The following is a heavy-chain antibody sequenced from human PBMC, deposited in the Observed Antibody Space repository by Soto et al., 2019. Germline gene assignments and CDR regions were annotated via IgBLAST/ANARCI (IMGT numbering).Heavy chain of an antibody. V-gene: IGHV5-51*04. CDR2: IYPGDSDT. D-gene: IGHD3-10*01. CDR1: GYSFTSYW. CDR3: ARGPSFGY. Sequence: GESLKISCKGSGYSFTSYWIGWVRQMPGKGLEWMGIIYPGDSDTRYSPSFKGQVTISADKPISTAYLQGSSLKHSDRVMYYCARGPSFGYWGQGTMVTVSS. J-gene: IGHJ4*02.